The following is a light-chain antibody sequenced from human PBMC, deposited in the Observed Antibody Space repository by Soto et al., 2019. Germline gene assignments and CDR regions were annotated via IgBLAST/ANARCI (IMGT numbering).Light chain of an antibody. V-gene: IGLV1-40*01. CDR3: QSYDSSLSGYAV. CDR2: GNS. J-gene: IGLJ7*01. CDR1: SSKIGAGYD. Sequence: QSVLTQPPSVSGAPGQRVTLSCTGSSSKIGAGYDVHWYQQLPGTAPKLLIYGNSNRPSGVPDRFSGSKSGTSASLAITGIQAEDEADYCCQSYDSSLSGYAVFGGGTQLTVL.